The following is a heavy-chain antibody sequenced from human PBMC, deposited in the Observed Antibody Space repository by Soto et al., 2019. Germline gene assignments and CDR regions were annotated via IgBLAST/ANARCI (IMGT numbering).Heavy chain of an antibody. J-gene: IGHJ4*02. CDR1: GYTFTSYA. V-gene: IGHV1-3*01. D-gene: IGHD4-17*01. Sequence: ASVKVSCKASGYTFTSYAMHWVRQATGQRLEWMGWINAGNGNTKYSQKFQGRVTITRDTSASTAYMELSSLRSEDTAVYYCARLMNDYGDYYFDYWGQGTLVTVSS. CDR3: ARLMNDYGDYYFDY. CDR2: INAGNGNT.